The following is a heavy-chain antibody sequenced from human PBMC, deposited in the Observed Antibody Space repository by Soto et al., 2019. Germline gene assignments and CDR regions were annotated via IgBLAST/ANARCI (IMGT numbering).Heavy chain of an antibody. Sequence: GGSLRLSCAASGFTFSSYGMHWVRQAPGKGLEWVAVIWYDGSNKYYADSVKGRFTISRDNSKNTLYLQMNSLRAEDTAVYYCATLPIGGIAARRGYYYGMDVWGQGTTGTVSS. CDR2: IWYDGSNK. J-gene: IGHJ6*02. CDR3: ATLPIGGIAARRGYYYGMDV. V-gene: IGHV3-33*01. CDR1: GFTFSSYG. D-gene: IGHD6-6*01.